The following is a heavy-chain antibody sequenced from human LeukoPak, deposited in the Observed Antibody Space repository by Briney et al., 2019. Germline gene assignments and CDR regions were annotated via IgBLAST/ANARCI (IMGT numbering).Heavy chain of an antibody. Sequence: GGSLRLSCVVSGASLSSHGIHWVRQAPGKGLEWVAFIWSDGSSEYYADSVKGRFTVSRDNSKNTVYLQINGLRVEDTAVYHCARDRGNDFLDYWGQGTLVTVSS. CDR3: ARDRGNDFLDY. CDR1: GASLSSHG. D-gene: IGHD1-1*01. J-gene: IGHJ4*02. CDR2: IWSDGSSE. V-gene: IGHV3-33*01.